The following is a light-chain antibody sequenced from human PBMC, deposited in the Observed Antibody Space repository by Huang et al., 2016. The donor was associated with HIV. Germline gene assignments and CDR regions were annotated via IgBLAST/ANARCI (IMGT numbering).Light chain of an antibody. V-gene: IGKV1-8*01. J-gene: IGKJ1*01. Sequence: IRMTQSPSSLYASTGDRVTITCRASQNINNYVAWYQQKPGRAPILLVYGASSLSGGVPSRFSGSGSGTDFTRTINCLQSEDFATYYCQQYFSYPQTFGQGTKVEVK. CDR3: QQYFSYPQT. CDR1: QNINNY. CDR2: GAS.